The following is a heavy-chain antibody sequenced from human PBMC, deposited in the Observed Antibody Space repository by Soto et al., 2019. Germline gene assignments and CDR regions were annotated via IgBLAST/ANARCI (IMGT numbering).Heavy chain of an antibody. Sequence: QVQLEQSGGEVKTPGSSVKVACKASGVTVSKLSMTWVRQAHGLGREWVGGIIPIFGTANYAQKFQGRVTITADESTSKSYLEVSNLSSEDPAVSYCEKVMYRSTMGYYSGMDVWGQGTAVTVSS. CDR3: EKVMYRSTMGYYSGMDV. V-gene: IGHV1-69*01. D-gene: IGHD6-19*01. J-gene: IGHJ6*02. CDR2: IIPIFGTA. CDR1: GVTVSKLS.